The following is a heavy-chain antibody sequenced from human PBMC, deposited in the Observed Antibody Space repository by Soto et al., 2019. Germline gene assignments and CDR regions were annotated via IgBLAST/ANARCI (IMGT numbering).Heavy chain of an antibody. CDR2: ISSSGSTI. J-gene: IGHJ2*01. D-gene: IGHD3-10*01. CDR3: ARDPYGPNWYVEL. Sequence: GGSLRLSCAASGFTFSSYEMNWVRQAPGKGLEWVTYISSSGSTIYYADSVKGRFTISRDNAKNSLYLQMNSLRAEDTAVDYCARDPYGPNWYVELWGRGTLVTVSS. V-gene: IGHV3-48*03. CDR1: GFTFSSYE.